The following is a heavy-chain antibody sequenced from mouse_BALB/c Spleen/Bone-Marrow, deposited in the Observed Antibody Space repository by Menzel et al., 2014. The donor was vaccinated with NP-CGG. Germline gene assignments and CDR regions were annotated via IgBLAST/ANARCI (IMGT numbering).Heavy chain of an antibody. V-gene: IGHV14-3*02. D-gene: IGHD1-1*01. CDR2: IDPANGNT. Sequence: VQLQQSGPELVKPGASVKLSCTASGFNITDTYMHWVKQRPEQGLEWIGSIDPANGNTKYDPKFQGKATITADTSSNTAYLRLSSLTSEDSAVYSCARNYGCCKSFAYWGQGTLVTVSA. CDR1: GFNITDTY. CDR3: ARNYGCCKSFAY. J-gene: IGHJ3*01.